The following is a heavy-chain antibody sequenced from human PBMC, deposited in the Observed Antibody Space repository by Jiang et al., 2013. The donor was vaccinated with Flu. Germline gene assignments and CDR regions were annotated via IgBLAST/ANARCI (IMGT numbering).Heavy chain of an antibody. CDR3: AKGGVVVVVTADYYGMDV. CDR2: ISGSGGDT. CDR1: GFTFSSHA. J-gene: IGHJ6*02. Sequence: VQLVESGGNLVQPGESLRLSCATSGFTFSSHAIHWVRQAPGKGLEWVSAISGSGGDTYYADSVKGRFTISRDNSKNTLYLQMNSLRAEDTAVYYCAKGGVVVVVTADYYGMDVWGQGTTVTVPS. D-gene: IGHD2-21*02. V-gene: IGHV3-23*04.